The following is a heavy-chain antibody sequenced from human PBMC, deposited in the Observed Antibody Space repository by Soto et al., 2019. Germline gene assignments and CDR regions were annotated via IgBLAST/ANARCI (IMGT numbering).Heavy chain of an antibody. D-gene: IGHD3-9*01. CDR1: GFTFSVYA. CDR2: ISGSGGST. V-gene: IGHV3-23*01. J-gene: IGHJ4*02. CDR3: AKPLTTGYYFPFDY. Sequence: EVQLLESGGGLVQPGGSLRLSCAASGFTFSVYAMSWVRQPPGKGLEWVSTISGSGGSTYYADSVKGRFTISRDNSKHTLYLQMNSLRAEDTAVYYCAKPLTTGYYFPFDYWGQGTLVTVSS.